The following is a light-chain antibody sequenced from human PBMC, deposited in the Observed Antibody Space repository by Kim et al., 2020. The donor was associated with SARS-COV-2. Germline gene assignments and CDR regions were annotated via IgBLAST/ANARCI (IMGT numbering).Light chain of an antibody. Sequence: EIVLTQSPGTLSLSPGERATLSCRASQSVSSLYLAWYQQTPGQPPRLLIYGASRRATGIPDRFSGSGSGTDFTLTISRLEPEDFAVYFCQHYVDSAWTFGQGTKVDIK. J-gene: IGKJ1*01. CDR3: QHYVDSAWT. CDR1: QSVSSLY. CDR2: GAS. V-gene: IGKV3-20*01.